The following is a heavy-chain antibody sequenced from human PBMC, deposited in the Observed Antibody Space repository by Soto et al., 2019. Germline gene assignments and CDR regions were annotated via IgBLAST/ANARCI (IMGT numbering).Heavy chain of an antibody. CDR3: AGGNALDV. V-gene: IGHV3-7*01. CDR2: IHQDGNEK. J-gene: IGHJ6*02. CDR1: RFTFSTYW. Sequence: LRLSCAASRFTFSTYWMTWVRLTPGKGLEWVANIHQDGNEKYYMDSVKGRFTISRDNAKNSLYLQMTSLRAEDTAVYYCAGGNALDVWGQGTTVTVSS.